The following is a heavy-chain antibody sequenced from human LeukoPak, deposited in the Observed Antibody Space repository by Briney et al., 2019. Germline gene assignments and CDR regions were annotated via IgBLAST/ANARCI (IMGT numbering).Heavy chain of an antibody. V-gene: IGHV1-2*02. CDR1: GYTFTGYY. CDR2: INPNSGGT. D-gene: IGHD6-13*01. Sequence: ASVKVSCKASGYTFTGYYMHWVRQAPGQGLEWMGWINPNSGGTNYAQKFQGRVTMTRDTSISTAYMELSRLRSDDTAVYYCARVSSSGLSSSCDYWGQGTLVTVSS. J-gene: IGHJ4*02. CDR3: ARVSSSGLSSSCDY.